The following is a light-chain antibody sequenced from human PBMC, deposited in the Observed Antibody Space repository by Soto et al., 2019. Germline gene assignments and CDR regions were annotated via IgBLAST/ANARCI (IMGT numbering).Light chain of an antibody. CDR2: GVS. CDR3: SSYTSSITPYV. Sequence: ALTQPASVSGSPGQSITISCTGTITDIGAYNYVSWYQQHPGKAPKLLIYGVSSRPSGVSNRFSGSKSGNAAYLTISGLQADDEAEYYCSSYTSSITPYVFGTGTKVTVL. CDR1: ITDIGAYNY. J-gene: IGLJ1*01. V-gene: IGLV2-14*01.